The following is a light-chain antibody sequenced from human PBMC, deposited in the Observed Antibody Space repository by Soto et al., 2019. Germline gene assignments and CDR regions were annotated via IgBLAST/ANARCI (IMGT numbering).Light chain of an antibody. CDR3: QQHGRSPGLIT. Sequence: EIVLTQSPGTLSLSPGERATLSCRASQSVSSTYLAWYQQKPGQAPRLLIYDASIRATGIPDRFSGSGSGTDFTLTISRLEPEDFAVYYCQQHGRSPGLITLGPGTKVDIK. V-gene: IGKV3-20*01. CDR2: DAS. CDR1: QSVSSTY. J-gene: IGKJ3*01.